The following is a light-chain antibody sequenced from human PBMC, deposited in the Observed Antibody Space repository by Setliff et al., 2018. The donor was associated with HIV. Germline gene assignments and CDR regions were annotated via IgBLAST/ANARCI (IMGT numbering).Light chain of an antibody. V-gene: IGLV2-14*03. CDR2: DVS. CDR1: SSDVGGYNY. CDR3: SSYTASSTLV. Sequence: QSVLTQPASVSGSPGQSITISCTGSSSDVGGYNYVSWYQQHPGKAPKLMIYDVSQRPSGVSDRFSGSKSGITASLTISWLQPEDESDYYCSSYTASSTLVFGRGTKVTVL. J-gene: IGLJ3*02.